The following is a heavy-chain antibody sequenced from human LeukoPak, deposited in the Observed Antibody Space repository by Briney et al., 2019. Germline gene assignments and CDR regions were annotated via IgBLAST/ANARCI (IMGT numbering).Heavy chain of an antibody. CDR2: ISGSGGST. D-gene: IGHD6-13*01. Sequence: GGSLRLSCAASGFTFSSYAMSWVRQAPGKGLEWVSGISGSGGSTYYADSVNGRFTISRDNTTNTLYLQMNSPRAEDTAVYYCAILPGYSSGWYEVNYWGQGTLVTVSS. CDR3: AILPGYSSGWYEVNY. J-gene: IGHJ4*02. V-gene: IGHV3-23*01. CDR1: GFTFSSYA.